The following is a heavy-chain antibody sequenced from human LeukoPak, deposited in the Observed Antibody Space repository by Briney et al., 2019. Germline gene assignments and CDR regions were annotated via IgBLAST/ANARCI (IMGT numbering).Heavy chain of an antibody. CDR2: IYHSGTT. V-gene: IGHV4-38-2*01. J-gene: IGHJ2*01. CDR1: GYSINSGYY. Sequence: SETLSLTCAVSGYSINSGYYWGWIRQPPGKGLEFIRSIYHSGTTYYNPSLKSRVTISVDTSNNQFSLKLSSVTAADTAVYYCARGGYSSGWYLFFGLWGRGTLVTVSS. D-gene: IGHD6-19*01. CDR3: ARGGYSSGWYLFFGL.